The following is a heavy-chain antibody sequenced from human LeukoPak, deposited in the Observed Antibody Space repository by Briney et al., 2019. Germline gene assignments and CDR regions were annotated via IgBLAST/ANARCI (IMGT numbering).Heavy chain of an antibody. CDR2: ISSSSSTI. J-gene: IGHJ6*02. Sequence: PGGSVRLSCAASGFTFSSYSMNWVRQAPGKGLEWVSYISSSSSTIYYADSVKGRFTISRDNAKNSLYLQMNSLRAEDTAVYYCARDTYYGDYGLGDYYYGMDVWGQGTTVTVSS. D-gene: IGHD4-17*01. CDR1: GFTFSSYS. CDR3: ARDTYYGDYGLGDYYYGMDV. V-gene: IGHV3-48*01.